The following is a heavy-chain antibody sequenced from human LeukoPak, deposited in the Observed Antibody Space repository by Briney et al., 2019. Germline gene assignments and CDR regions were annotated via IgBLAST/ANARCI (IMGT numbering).Heavy chain of an antibody. CDR2: IKQDGSEK. CDR3: ARKAYGLDV. Sequence: GGSLRLSCAHSGFTFSSYWMSWVRQAPGKGLEWVANIKQDGSEKYYVDSVKGRFTISRDNGKNSLYLQMNSLRAEDTAVYYCARKAYGLDVWGKGTTVTVSS. CDR1: GFTFSSYW. V-gene: IGHV3-7*03. J-gene: IGHJ6*04.